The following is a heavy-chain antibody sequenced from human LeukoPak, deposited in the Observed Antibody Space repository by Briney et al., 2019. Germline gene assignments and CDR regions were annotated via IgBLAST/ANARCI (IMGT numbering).Heavy chain of an antibody. V-gene: IGHV3-21*01. D-gene: IGHD1-7*01. CDR3: ARGPQDKRRTTVNY. CDR2: ISSSSSYI. J-gene: IGHJ4*02. CDR1: GFTFSSYS. Sequence: GGSLRLSCAASGFTFSSYSMNWVRQAPGKGLEWVSSISSSSSYIYYADSVKGRFTISRDNAKNSLYLQMNSLRAEDTAVYYCARGPQDKRRTTVNYWGQGTLVTVSS.